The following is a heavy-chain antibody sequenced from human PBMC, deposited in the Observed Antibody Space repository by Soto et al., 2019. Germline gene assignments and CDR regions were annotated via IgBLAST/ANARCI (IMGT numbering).Heavy chain of an antibody. Sequence: VQLVQSGAEVKKPGASVKVSCKASGYTFTSYVISWVRQAPAQGLEWMGWISAYNSNTNYAQKLQGRVTMTTDTPTSTAYMERMSLRYDDKAVYYCARDLPDWNYSPTLCDSWGQGTLVTVCS. CDR1: GYTFTSYV. J-gene: IGHJ4*02. CDR2: ISAYNSNT. CDR3: ARDLPDWNYSPTLCDS. D-gene: IGHD1-7*01. V-gene: IGHV1-18*01.